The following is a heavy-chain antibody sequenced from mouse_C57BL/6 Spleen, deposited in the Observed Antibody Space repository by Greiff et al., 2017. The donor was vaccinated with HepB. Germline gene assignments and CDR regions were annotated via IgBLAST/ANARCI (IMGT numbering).Heavy chain of an antibody. Sequence: QVQLQQPGAELVMPGASVKLSCKASGYTFTSYWMHWVKQRPGQGLEWIGEIDPSDSYTTYNQKFKGKSTLTVDKYSSTAYMQLSSLTSEDSAVYYCARSGYYGNSFDVWGTGTTVTVSS. CDR2: IDPSDSYT. J-gene: IGHJ1*03. D-gene: IGHD2-1*01. V-gene: IGHV1-69*01. CDR3: ARSGYYGNSFDV. CDR1: GYTFTSYW.